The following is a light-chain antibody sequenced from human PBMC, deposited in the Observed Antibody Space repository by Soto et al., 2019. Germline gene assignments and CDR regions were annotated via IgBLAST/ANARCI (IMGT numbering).Light chain of an antibody. CDR1: QTIXDH. V-gene: IGKV3-20*01. CDR3: QQYVERAPST. CDR2: GAS. J-gene: IGKJ5*01. Sequence: IELTQSPATLSLSPGERTTLSCRASQTIXDHFVWYQTKPGQAPRILIXGASSRATAIPERLIGSGSGKDFALTISRLEPEYFLPYYCQQYVERAPSTFGQGTRLDIK.